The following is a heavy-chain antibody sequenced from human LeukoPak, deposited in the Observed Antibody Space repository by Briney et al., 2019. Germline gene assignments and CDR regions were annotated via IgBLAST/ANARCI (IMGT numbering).Heavy chain of an antibody. J-gene: IGHJ4*02. CDR2: VYTSGNT. V-gene: IGHV4-61*02. CDR1: GGSINSGSYY. D-gene: IGHD6-6*01. CDR3: AREGYSSSSENDY. Sequence: SETLSLTCTVSGGSINSGSYYWSWLRQPAGKGLEWIGRVYTSGNTNYNPSLQSRVTMSIDTSRNQFSLKLTAVTAADTGMYYCAREGYSSSSENDYWGQGTLVTVSS.